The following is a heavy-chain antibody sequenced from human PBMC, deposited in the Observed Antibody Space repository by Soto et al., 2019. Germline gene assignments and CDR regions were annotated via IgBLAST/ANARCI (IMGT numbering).Heavy chain of an antibody. D-gene: IGHD4-17*01. Sequence: ASVKVSCKASGGTFSSYAISWVRQAPGQGLEWMGGIIPIFGTANYAQKFQGRVTITADESTSTAYMELSSLRSEDTAVYYCTYGDYGSYYYYGMDVWGQGTTVTVSS. V-gene: IGHV1-69*13. CDR3: TYGDYGSYYYYGMDV. CDR1: GGTFSSYA. CDR2: IIPIFGTA. J-gene: IGHJ6*02.